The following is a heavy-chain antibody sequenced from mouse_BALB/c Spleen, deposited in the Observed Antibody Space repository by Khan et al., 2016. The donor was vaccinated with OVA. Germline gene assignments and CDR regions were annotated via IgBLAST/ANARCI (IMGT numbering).Heavy chain of an antibody. J-gene: IGHJ4*01. CDR3: SRSLYGSGYDYAMDY. D-gene: IGHD1-1*01. CDR1: GYIFTNYG. Sequence: QIQLVQSGPELKKPGETVKISCKTSGYIFTNYGMTWVKQAPGQGLKWMGWINTYTGETTYADDFKGRFAFSLETSANTAHLQINNLKNEDTATYFCSRSLYGSGYDYAMDYWGQGSSVTVSS. CDR2: INTYTGET. V-gene: IGHV9-3-1*01.